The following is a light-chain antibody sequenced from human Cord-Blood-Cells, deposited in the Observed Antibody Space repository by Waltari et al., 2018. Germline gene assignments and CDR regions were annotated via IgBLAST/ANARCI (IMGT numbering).Light chain of an antibody. Sequence: DVVMTQSPLSLPVTLGQPASISCRSSQSLVYSDGNTYLNWFQQRPGQSPRRLIYKVSNRDSGVPDRVSGSGSGTDFTLKISRVEAEDVGVYYYMQGTHWPPYTFGQGTKLEIK. J-gene: IGKJ2*01. CDR1: QSLVYSDGNTY. V-gene: IGKV2-30*01. CDR2: KVS. CDR3: MQGTHWPPYT.